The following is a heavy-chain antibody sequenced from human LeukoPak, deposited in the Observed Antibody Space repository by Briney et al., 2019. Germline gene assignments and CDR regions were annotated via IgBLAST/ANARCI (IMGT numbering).Heavy chain of an antibody. J-gene: IGHJ3*02. CDR2: IYPGDSDT. D-gene: IGHD2-15*01. V-gene: IGHV5-51*01. CDR1: GYSFTSYW. Sequence: GESLKISCTGSGYSFTSYWIGWVRQMPGKGLEWMGIIYPGDSDTRYSPSFQGQVTISADKSISTAYLQWSSLKASDTAMYYCARPLVVVAATSAFDIWGQGTMVTVSS. CDR3: ARPLVVVAATSAFDI.